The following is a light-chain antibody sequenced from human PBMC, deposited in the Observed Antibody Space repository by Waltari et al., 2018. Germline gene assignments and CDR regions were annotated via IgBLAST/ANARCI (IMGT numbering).Light chain of an antibody. J-gene: IGLJ2*01. Sequence: QSALTQPRSVSGSPGQSVTIPCTGTSSDVGGYYYVSWYQQHPGKAPKLMILDVSKRPSGVPDRFAGSKSGNTASLTISGLQAEDEADYYCCSYAGSYTFVVFGGGTKLTVL. CDR2: DVS. CDR1: SSDVGGYYY. V-gene: IGLV2-11*01. CDR3: CSYAGSYTFVV.